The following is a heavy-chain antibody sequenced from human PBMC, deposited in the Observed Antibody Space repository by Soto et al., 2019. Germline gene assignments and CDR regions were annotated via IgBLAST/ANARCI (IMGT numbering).Heavy chain of an antibody. CDR2: ISSSGRTI. CDR3: ARNSEHSDS. V-gene: IGHV3-11*01. CDR1: GFTLSDYY. Sequence: QVQLVESGGGLVKPGGSLRLSCAASGFTLSDYYMSWIRQAPGKGLEWISYISSSGRTIFYADFGKGRFTISRDNAKNSLFLQMSSLRAEDTAVYYCARNSEHSDSWGQGVLVTVSS. J-gene: IGHJ4*02. D-gene: IGHD5-18*01.